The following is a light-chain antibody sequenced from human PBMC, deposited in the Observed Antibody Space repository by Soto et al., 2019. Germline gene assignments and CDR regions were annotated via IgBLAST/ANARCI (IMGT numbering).Light chain of an antibody. J-gene: IGLJ1*01. Sequence: QAVLNHPASVSGSPGQSITISCTGTSSDVGGYNYVSWYQQHPGKAPKLMIYEVTNRPSGVSDRFSGSKSGYTASLTISGLQADDEADYYCSSYTSGSTLVFGTGTKVTV. V-gene: IGLV2-14*01. CDR3: SSYTSGSTLV. CDR1: SSDVGGYNY. CDR2: EVT.